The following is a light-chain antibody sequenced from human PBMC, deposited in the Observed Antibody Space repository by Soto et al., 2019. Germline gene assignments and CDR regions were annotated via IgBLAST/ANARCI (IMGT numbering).Light chain of an antibody. Sequence: DIQMTQSPSTLSASVGDRVTITCRASQSISSWLAWYQQKPGKAPKLLINKASTLQSGVPSSFSGSGAGTEFTLAISSVQPDDSATYYCQQYKDNWTFGQGTKVEIK. CDR1: QSISSW. V-gene: IGKV1-5*03. CDR3: QQYKDNWT. CDR2: KAS. J-gene: IGKJ1*01.